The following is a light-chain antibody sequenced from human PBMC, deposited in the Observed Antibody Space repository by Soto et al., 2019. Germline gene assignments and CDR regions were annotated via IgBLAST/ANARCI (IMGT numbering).Light chain of an antibody. Sequence: QSVLTQPPSASGTPGQRVTISYSGRSSNIGSNTVNWYQQLPGTAPKLLIYSNNQRPSGVPDRFSGSKSGTSASLAISGLQSEDEADYYCAAWDDSLNVFYVFGTGTKVTVL. CDR1: SSNIGSNT. CDR3: AAWDDSLNVFYV. J-gene: IGLJ1*01. CDR2: SNN. V-gene: IGLV1-44*01.